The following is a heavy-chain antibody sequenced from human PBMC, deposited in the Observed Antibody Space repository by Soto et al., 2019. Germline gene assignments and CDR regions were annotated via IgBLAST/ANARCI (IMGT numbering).Heavy chain of an antibody. CDR2: IIPIFGTA. J-gene: IGHJ5*02. V-gene: IGHV1-69*06. CDR3: ASQRAAERFDP. D-gene: IGHD6-13*01. Sequence: ASVKVSCKASGGTFSSYAISWVRQAPGQGLEWMGGIIPIFGTANYAQKFQGRVTITADKSTGTAYMELSSLRSEDTAVYYCASQRAAERFDPWGQGTLVTVSS. CDR1: GGTFSSYA.